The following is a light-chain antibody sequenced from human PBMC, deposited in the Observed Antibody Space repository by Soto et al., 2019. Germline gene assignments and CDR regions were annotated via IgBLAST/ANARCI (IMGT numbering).Light chain of an antibody. CDR1: QSVSNNY. J-gene: IGKJ1*01. CDR3: QQYGSSGT. V-gene: IGKV3-20*01. Sequence: IVLTQSVGTLSLNQGERATLSCLASQSVSNNYLAWYQQKPGQAPRLLIYGASNRATGIPDRFSGSGSGTDFTLTISRLEPEDFAVYYCQQYGSSGTFGQGTKVDVK. CDR2: GAS.